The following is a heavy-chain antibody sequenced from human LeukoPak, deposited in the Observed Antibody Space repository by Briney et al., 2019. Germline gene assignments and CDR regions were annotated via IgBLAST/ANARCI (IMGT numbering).Heavy chain of an antibody. CDR2: ISGSGGST. CDR3: AKDRWFGEYTPYY. V-gene: IGHV3-23*01. J-gene: IGHJ4*02. D-gene: IGHD3-10*01. Sequence: GGSLRLSCAASGFTISSYAMSWVRQAPGKGLEWVSAISGSGGSTYYADSVKGRFTISRDNSKNTLYLQMNSLRAEDTAVYYCAKDRWFGEYTPYYWGQGTLVTVSS. CDR1: GFTISSYA.